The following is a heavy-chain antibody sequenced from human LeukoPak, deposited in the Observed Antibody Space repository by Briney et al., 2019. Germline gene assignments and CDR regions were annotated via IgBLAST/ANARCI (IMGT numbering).Heavy chain of an antibody. CDR3: ARGWELRGFDY. CDR2: IYSGGST. J-gene: IGHJ4*02. CDR1: GFTVSSNY. D-gene: IGHD1-26*01. Sequence: GGSLRLSCAASGFTVSSNYMSWVRQAPGKGLEWVSVIYSGGSTYYADSAKGRFTISRDNSKNTLYLQMNSLRAEDTAVYYCARGWELRGFDYWGQGTLVAVSS. V-gene: IGHV3-53*01.